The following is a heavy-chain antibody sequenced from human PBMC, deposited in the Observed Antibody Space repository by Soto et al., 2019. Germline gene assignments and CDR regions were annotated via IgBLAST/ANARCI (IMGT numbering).Heavy chain of an antibody. J-gene: IGHJ5*02. CDR3: ARTVVVVAATGTYNWFDP. D-gene: IGHD2-15*01. V-gene: IGHV4-31*03. CDR2: IYYSGST. Sequence: ASETLSLTCTVSGGSISSGGYYWSWIRQHPGKGLEWIGYIYYSGSTYYNPSLKSRVTISVDTSKNQFSLKLSSVTAADTAVYYCARTVVVVAATGTYNWFDPWGQGTLVTVSS. CDR1: GGSISSGGYY.